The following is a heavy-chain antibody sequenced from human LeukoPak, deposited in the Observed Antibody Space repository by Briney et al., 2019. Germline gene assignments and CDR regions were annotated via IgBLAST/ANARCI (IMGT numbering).Heavy chain of an antibody. Sequence: GGSLRLSCVAPGFTFSNYWMTWVRQAPGKGLEWVSLISGDGGSTYYADSVKGRFTISRDNSKNSLYLQMNSLRTEDTALYYCAKGDVLVDYWGQGTLVTVSS. V-gene: IGHV3-43*02. CDR1: GFTFSNYW. CDR3: AKGDVLVDY. J-gene: IGHJ4*02. CDR2: ISGDGGST.